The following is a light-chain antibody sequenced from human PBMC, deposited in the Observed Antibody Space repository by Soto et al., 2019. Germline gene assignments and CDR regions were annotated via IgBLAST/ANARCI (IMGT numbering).Light chain of an antibody. Sequence: QSALTQPPSASGSLGQSVTISCPGTSSDVGGYNYVSWYQQHPGKAPKLMIYEVSKRPSGVPDRFSGSKSGNTASLTVSGLQAEDEADYYCSSYAGSNNFVVFGGGTKLTVL. CDR2: EVS. CDR1: SSDVGGYNY. J-gene: IGLJ2*01. CDR3: SSYAGSNNFVV. V-gene: IGLV2-8*01.